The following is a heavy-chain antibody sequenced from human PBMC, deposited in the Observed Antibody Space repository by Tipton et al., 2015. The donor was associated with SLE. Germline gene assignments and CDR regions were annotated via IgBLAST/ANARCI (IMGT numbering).Heavy chain of an antibody. CDR1: GGSFRKYY. V-gene: IGHV4-34*01. Sequence: TLSLTCAVYGGSFRKYYWSWIRQPPGKVLEWIGEMHHSGYRNYNPSLKSRVTISVDTSKDQFSLKRTSVTAADTAVYYCAALLRHWGQGTMVTVSS. J-gene: IGHJ4*02. CDR2: MHHSGYR. CDR3: AALLRH.